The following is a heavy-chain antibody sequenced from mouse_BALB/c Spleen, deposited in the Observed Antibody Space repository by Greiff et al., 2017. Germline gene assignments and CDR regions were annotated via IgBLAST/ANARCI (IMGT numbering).Heavy chain of an antibody. CDR2: INPSTGYT. CDR1: GYTFTSYW. CDR3: ARKAYFDY. D-gene: IGHD3-2*02. V-gene: IGHV1-7*01. Sequence: VQLQQSGAELVKPGASVKMSCKASGYTFTSYWMHWVKQRPGQGLEWIGYINPSTGYTEYNQKFKDKATLTADKSSSTAYMQLSSLTSEDSAVYYCARKAYFDYWGQGTTLTVSA. J-gene: IGHJ2*01.